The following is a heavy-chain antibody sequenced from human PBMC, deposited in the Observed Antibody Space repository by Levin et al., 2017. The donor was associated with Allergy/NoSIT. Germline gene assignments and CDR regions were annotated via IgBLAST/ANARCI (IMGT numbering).Heavy chain of an antibody. CDR1: GYNFDYSW. D-gene: IGHD4-17*01. Sequence: KSGGSLRLSCQGSGYNFDYSWLGWVRQMPGKGLEYMGVIYPRDSDARYNPSFVGQVAISADRSTRTAFLQWSSLKASDSGMYYCARRGAGDYNSYFDSWGQGTLVTVSS. V-gene: IGHV5-51*01. CDR2: IYPRDSDA. J-gene: IGHJ4*02. CDR3: ARRGAGDYNSYFDS.